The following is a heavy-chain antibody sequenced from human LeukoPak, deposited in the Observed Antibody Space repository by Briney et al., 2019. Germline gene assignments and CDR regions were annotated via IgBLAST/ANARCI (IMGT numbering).Heavy chain of an antibody. CDR3: AKDQKEDFWSGYYDGYYFDY. D-gene: IGHD3-3*01. V-gene: IGHV3-23*01. J-gene: IGHJ4*02. CDR1: GFTYSSYA. Sequence: GGSLRLSCAASGFTYSSYAMSWVRQGPGKGLEWVSAISGSGGSTYYADSVKGRFTISRDNSKNTLYLQMNSLRAEDTAVYYCAKDQKEDFWSGYYDGYYFDYRGQGTLVTVSS. CDR2: ISGSGGST.